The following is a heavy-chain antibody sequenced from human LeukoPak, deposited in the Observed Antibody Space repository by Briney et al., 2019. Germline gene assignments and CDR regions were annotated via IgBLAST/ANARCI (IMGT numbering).Heavy chain of an antibody. CDR1: GFTFSDAW. J-gene: IGHJ4*02. D-gene: IGHD3-22*01. CDR3: ARYYGDSGSQYYFDY. V-gene: IGHV3-15*01. Sequence: GGSLRLSCAASGFTFSDAWMSWVRQAPGKGLEWVGRIKSNTDGGTTDYAAPVKGRFTISRDDSKNTLYLQMNSLKIEDTAVYYCARYYGDSGSQYYFDYWGQGTLVTVSS. CDR2: IKSNTDGGTT.